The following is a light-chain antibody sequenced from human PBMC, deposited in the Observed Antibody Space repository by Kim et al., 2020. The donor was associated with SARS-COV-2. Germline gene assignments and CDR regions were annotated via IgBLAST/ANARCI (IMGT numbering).Light chain of an antibody. CDR2: QDS. CDR3: QAWDSSTAV. V-gene: IGLV3-1*01. CDR1: KLGDKY. J-gene: IGLJ2*01. Sequence: VSPGQIASITCSGDKLGDKYACWYQQKPGQSPVLVIYQDSKRPAGIPERFSGSNSGNTATLTISGTQAMDEADYYCQAWDSSTAVFGGGTQLTVL.